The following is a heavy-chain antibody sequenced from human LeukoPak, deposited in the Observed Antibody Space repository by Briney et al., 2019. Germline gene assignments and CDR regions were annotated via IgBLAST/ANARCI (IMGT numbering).Heavy chain of an antibody. Sequence: GESLKISRKGSGYSFTSYWIGWVRQMPGKGLEWMGIIHPGDSDTRYSPSFQGQVTISADKSISTAYLQWSSLKASDTAIYYCARAGTYYYYHMDVWGKGTTVTVSS. CDR1: GYSFTSYW. CDR2: IHPGDSDT. D-gene: IGHD6-19*01. J-gene: IGHJ6*03. V-gene: IGHV5-51*01. CDR3: ARAGTYYYYHMDV.